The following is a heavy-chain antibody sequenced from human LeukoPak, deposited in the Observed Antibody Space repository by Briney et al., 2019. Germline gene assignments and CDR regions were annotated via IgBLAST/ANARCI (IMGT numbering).Heavy chain of an antibody. CDR2: INPNSGGT. CDR3: ARGPTAEGTYYDFWSGYYCFDY. Sequence: GASVKVSCKASGYTFTGYYMHWVRQAPGQGLEWMGWINPNSGGTNYAQKFQGRVTMTRDTSISTAYMELSRLRSDDTAVYYCARGPTAEGTYYDFWSGYYCFDYWGQGTLVTVSS. CDR1: GYTFTGYY. V-gene: IGHV1-2*02. D-gene: IGHD3-3*01. J-gene: IGHJ4*02.